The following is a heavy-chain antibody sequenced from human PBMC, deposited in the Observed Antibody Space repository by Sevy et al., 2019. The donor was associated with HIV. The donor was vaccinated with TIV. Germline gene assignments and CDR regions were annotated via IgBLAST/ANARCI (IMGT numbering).Heavy chain of an antibody. CDR1: GFTFTLYA. J-gene: IGHJ4*02. D-gene: IGHD2-21*02. Sequence: GGSLRLSCAASGFTFTLYAIHWVRQAPGKGLEWVALISYYGTNKYYADSVKGRFTISRDDSKNTAYLQMNNLRTDDTAVYYCWGVAVEYCTDDCYHRFDYWGQGTQVTVSS. CDR2: ISYYGTNK. V-gene: IGHV3-30-3*01. CDR3: WGVAVEYCTDDCYHRFDY.